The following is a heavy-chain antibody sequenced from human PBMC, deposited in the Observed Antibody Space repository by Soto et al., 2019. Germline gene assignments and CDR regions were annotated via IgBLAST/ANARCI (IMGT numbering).Heavy chain of an antibody. CDR1: GGSIRSYY. CDR3: ARGAADTAMVDS. D-gene: IGHD5-18*01. J-gene: IGHJ4*02. Sequence: PSESLSLTCTVSGGSIRSYYWTWIRQPPGKGLEWLGYIFYSGSTFYNPSLKSRVTISIHTSKSQFSLQLTSVTAADTAVYYCARGAADTAMVDSWGQGTLVTVSS. V-gene: IGHV4-59*01. CDR2: IFYSGST.